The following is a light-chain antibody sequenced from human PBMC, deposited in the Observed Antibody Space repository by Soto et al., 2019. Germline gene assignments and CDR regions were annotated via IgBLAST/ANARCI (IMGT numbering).Light chain of an antibody. CDR2: AAS. V-gene: IGKV1-9*01. J-gene: IGKJ5*01. CDR3: HQSYSTLPIT. CDR1: QGIGSY. Sequence: DIQLTQSPSFLSASLGDRFTITCRSTQGIGSYLAWYQQKPGKASRLLIYAASTLQSGVPSRFSGGGSDTKFTLTISSLQPEDFATYYCHQSYSTLPITFGQGTRLEI.